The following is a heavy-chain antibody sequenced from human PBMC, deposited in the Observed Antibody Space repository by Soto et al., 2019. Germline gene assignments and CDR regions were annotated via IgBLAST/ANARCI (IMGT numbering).Heavy chain of an antibody. J-gene: IGHJ6*03. D-gene: IGHD2-2*01. Sequence: ASVKVSCKASGYTFTSYDINWVRQATGQGLEWMGWMNPNSGNTGYAQKFQGRVTMTRNTSISTAYMELSSLRSEDTAVYYCARGAQGEYCSSTSCRYYYYYYYMDVWGKGTTVTVSS. CDR2: MNPNSGNT. V-gene: IGHV1-8*01. CDR1: GYTFTSYD. CDR3: ARGAQGEYCSSTSCRYYYYYYYMDV.